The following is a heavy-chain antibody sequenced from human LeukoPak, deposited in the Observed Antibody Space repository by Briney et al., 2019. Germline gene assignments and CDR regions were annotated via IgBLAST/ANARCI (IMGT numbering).Heavy chain of an antibody. J-gene: IGHJ6*03. CDR2: IHSSGST. V-gene: IGHV4-61*02. CDR1: GGSINSGTYY. D-gene: IGHD5-18*01. Sequence: PSQTLSLTCNVSGGSINSGTYYWTWIRQPAGKGLEWIGRIHSSGSTNYDPSLKSRVTISVDTSKNQFSLKLSSVTAADTAVYYCARGLRGYSYGYYYYYYMEVWGKGTTVTVSS. CDR3: ARGLRGYSYGYYYYYYMEV.